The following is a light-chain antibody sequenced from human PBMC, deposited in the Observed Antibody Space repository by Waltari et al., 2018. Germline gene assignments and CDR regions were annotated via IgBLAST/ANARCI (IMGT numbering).Light chain of an antibody. CDR1: SSDVGSYTL. J-gene: IGLJ2*01. V-gene: IGLV2-23*01. CDR3: CSYASGDTIL. Sequence: QSALTQPASVSGSPGQSITISCTETSSDVGSYTLVSWFQHHPGKAPQLMIYEGSKRPSGVSNRFAGSKSGNTASLTISGLQAEDEADYYCCSYASGDTILFGGGTKLTVL. CDR2: EGS.